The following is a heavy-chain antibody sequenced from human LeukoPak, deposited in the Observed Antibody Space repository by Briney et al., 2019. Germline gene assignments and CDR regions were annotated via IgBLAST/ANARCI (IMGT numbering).Heavy chain of an antibody. CDR1: GGSFSGYY. Sequence: PSETLSLTCAVYGGSFSGYYWSWIRQPPGKGLEWIGEVNHSGSTNYNPSPKSRVTISVDTSKNQFSLKLNSVTAADTAVYYCARDLQLWFDPWGQGTLVTVSS. J-gene: IGHJ5*02. CDR3: ARDLQLWFDP. D-gene: IGHD5-24*01. V-gene: IGHV4-34*01. CDR2: VNHSGST.